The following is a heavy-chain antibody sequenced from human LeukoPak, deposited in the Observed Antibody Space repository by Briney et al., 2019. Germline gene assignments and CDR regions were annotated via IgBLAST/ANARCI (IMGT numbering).Heavy chain of an antibody. CDR1: GGSISSTSYY. V-gene: IGHV4-39*01. CDR2: IYYIGTT. D-gene: IGHD3-10*01. Sequence: SETLSLTCTVSGGSISSTSYYWSWIRRPPGKGLEWIGSIYYIGTTYYNPSLTSQFTMSVDTSKNQFSLKLTFVTAADTAVYYCARVIHGFGEYYFDYWGQGTLVTVSS. CDR3: ARVIHGFGEYYFDY. J-gene: IGHJ4*02.